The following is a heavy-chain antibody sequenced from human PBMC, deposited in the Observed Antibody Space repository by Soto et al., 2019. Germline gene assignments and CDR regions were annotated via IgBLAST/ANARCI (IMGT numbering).Heavy chain of an antibody. CDR2: ISYSGSR. D-gene: IGHD1-20*01. CDR3: ARAKITPGYYYSGMDV. J-gene: IGHJ6*02. CDR1: GGSISSGGCY. Sequence: QVQLQESGPGLVKPSQTLSLTCNVSGGSISSGGCYWNWIRQHPGKALEWIGYISYSGSRYYNPSLKSRITISVDSSKNKFSLKLTSVTAADTAVYYCARAKITPGYYYSGMDVWGQGTTVTVSS. V-gene: IGHV4-31*03.